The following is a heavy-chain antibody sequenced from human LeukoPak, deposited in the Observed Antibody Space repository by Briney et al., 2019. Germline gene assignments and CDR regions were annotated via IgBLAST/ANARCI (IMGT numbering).Heavy chain of an antibody. Sequence: SETLSLTCTVSGGSISSSSYYWGWIRQPPGKGLEWIGSIYCGSTYYNPSLKSRVTISVDTSKNQFSLKLSSVTAADTAVYYCARGAYGGYFDYWGQGTLVTVSS. CDR3: ARGAYGGYFDY. V-gene: IGHV4-39*01. CDR1: GGSISSSSYY. CDR2: IYCGST. J-gene: IGHJ4*02. D-gene: IGHD4-23*01.